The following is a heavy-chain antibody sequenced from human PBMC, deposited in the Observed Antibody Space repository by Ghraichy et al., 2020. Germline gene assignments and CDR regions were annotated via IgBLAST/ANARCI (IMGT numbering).Heavy chain of an antibody. D-gene: IGHD2-21*01. CDR3: ARQSPYSYYGMDV. CDR2: INHSGST. CDR1: GGSFSGYY. J-gene: IGHJ6*02. V-gene: IGHV4-34*01. Sequence: SETLSLTCAVYGGSFSGYYWSWIRQPPGKGLEWIGEINHSGSTNYNPSLKSRVTISVDTSKNQFSLKLSSVTAADTAVYYCARQSPYSYYGMDVWGQGTTVTVSS.